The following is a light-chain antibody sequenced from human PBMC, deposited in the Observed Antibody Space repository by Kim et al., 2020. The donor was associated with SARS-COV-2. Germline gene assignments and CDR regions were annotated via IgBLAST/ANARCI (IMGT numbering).Light chain of an antibody. J-gene: IGKJ2*01. V-gene: IGKV3-15*01. CDR2: GAS. CDR3: QQYNSWPPYT. Sequence: EIVMTQSPATLSVSPGERAALSCRASQSISSNLAWYQQKPGQPPRLLIYGASTRATAIPARFSGSGSGTEFTLTISSLQSEDFAAYYCQQYNSWPPYTFGQGTKLEI. CDR1: QSISSN.